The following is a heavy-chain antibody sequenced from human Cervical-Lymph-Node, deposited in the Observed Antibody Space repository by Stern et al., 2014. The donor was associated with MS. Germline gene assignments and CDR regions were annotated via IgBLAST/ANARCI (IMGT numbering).Heavy chain of an antibody. J-gene: IGHJ4*02. D-gene: IGHD1-14*01. V-gene: IGHV5-51*01. Sequence: DVQLVESGAELIRPGESLQISCTGSGFKFSIYWIPWVRQMPGKGLEWMGIIYPGDSETRYSPSFQGQVTMSADKSTSTAYLQGSSLNASDTAMYFCARQTTAWASDVWGQGTLVTVSS. CDR1: GFKFSIYW. CDR3: ARQTTAWASDV. CDR2: IYPGDSET.